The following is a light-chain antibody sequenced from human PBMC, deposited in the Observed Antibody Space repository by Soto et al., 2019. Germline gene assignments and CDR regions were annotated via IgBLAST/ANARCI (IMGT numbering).Light chain of an antibody. CDR1: SSNIGSNT. Sequence: QPVLTQPPSTSGTPGQRVTISCSGSSSNIGSNTVNWYQQLPGTAPKPLIYNNNQRPSGVPDRFSGSKSGTSASLAISGLQSEDEADYYCAAWDDSLNGVIFGGGTKVTVL. CDR3: AAWDDSLNGVI. J-gene: IGLJ2*01. V-gene: IGLV1-44*01. CDR2: NNN.